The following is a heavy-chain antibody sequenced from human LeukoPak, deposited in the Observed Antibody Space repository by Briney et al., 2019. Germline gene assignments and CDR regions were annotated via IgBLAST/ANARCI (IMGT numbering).Heavy chain of an antibody. V-gene: IGHV4-39*01. Sequence: SETLSLTCSFSGGSINSSRYYQYWIRQPPGKGLEWIGNIRYSGSTYYNPSLKSRVTMSVDTSKNQFSRKLSSVTATETAEYYCARHEAAVDTVFDFWGQGTLVTVSS. CDR3: ARHEAAVDTVFDF. CDR2: IRYSGST. D-gene: IGHD2-2*02. CDR1: GGSINSSRYY. J-gene: IGHJ4*02.